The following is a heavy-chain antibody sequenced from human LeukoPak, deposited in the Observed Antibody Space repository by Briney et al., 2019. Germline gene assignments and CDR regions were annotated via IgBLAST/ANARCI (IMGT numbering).Heavy chain of an antibody. J-gene: IGHJ3*02. Sequence: TWGSLRLSCAASGFTFSDYYMSWIRQAPGKGLEWVSYISSSSSYTNYADSVKGRFTISRDNAKNSLYLQMNSLRAEDTAVYYCARGRYDSSGYNAFDIWGQGTMVTVSS. CDR1: GFTFSDYY. V-gene: IGHV3-11*05. CDR3: ARGRYDSSGYNAFDI. D-gene: IGHD3-22*01. CDR2: ISSSSSYT.